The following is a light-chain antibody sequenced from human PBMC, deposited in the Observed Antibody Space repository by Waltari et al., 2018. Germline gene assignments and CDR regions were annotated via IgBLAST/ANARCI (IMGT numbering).Light chain of an antibody. V-gene: IGLV2-14*01. CDR3: ASYNPGSTLV. Sequence: QSALTQPASVSGSPGQSITISCTGSSSDGGRYNYVSWYQQFPDRAPKLIIYDVTNRPSGVSNRFSGSKSANTASLTISGLQPEDEAEYYCASYNPGSTLVFGGGTKLTVL. CDR2: DVT. CDR1: SSDGGRYNY. J-gene: IGLJ3*02.